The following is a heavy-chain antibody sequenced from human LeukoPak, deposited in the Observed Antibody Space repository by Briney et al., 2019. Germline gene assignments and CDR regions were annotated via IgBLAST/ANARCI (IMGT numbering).Heavy chain of an antibody. CDR1: GYTFTSYA. CDR3: ARDLSDLLWFGELSPYYYYYMDV. Sequence: SVKVSCKASGYTFTSYAMNWVRQAPGQGLEWMGGIIPIFGTANYAQKFQGRVTITADKSTSTAYMELSSLRSEDTAVYYCARDLSDLLWFGELSPYYYYYMDVWGKGTTVTVSS. V-gene: IGHV1-69*06. D-gene: IGHD3-10*01. CDR2: IIPIFGTA. J-gene: IGHJ6*03.